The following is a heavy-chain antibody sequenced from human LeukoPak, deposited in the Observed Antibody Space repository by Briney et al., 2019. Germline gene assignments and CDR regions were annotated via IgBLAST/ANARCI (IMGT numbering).Heavy chain of an antibody. J-gene: IGHJ4*02. Sequence: PSETLSLTCTVSGVSISSSNSYWGWIRQPPGKGLEWIGSIYYTGNTYYNASLKGRVTISIGTSKNQISLRLTSVTATDTAMYYCARQTGSGLFTLPGGQGTLVTVSS. D-gene: IGHD3/OR15-3a*01. CDR2: IYYTGNT. CDR3: ARQTGSGLFTLP. CDR1: GVSISSSNSY. V-gene: IGHV4-39*01.